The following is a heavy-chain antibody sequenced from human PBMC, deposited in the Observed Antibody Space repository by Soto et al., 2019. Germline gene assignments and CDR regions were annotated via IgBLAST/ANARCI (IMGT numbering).Heavy chain of an antibody. CDR3: ASSPRTDAYSYGSATYYYYGMDV. V-gene: IGHV4-31*03. Sequence: QVQLQESGPGLVKPSQTLSLTCTVSGGSISSGGYYWSWIRQHPGKGLEWIGYIYYSGSTYYNPSLKSRVTISVDTSKNQFSLKLSSVTAADTAVYYCASSPRTDAYSYGSATYYYYGMDVWGQGTTVTVSS. CDR1: GGSISSGGYY. D-gene: IGHD5-18*01. J-gene: IGHJ6*02. CDR2: IYYSGST.